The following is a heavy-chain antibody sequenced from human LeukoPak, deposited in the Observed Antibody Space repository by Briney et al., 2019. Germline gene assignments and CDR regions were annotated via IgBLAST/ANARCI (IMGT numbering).Heavy chain of an antibody. D-gene: IGHD6-6*01. CDR3: ARRRLTYSSSSGRSRYYFDS. Sequence: GESLKISCRGSGYSFTSYWIGWVRQMPGKGLEWMGIIYPGDSDTRYRPSFQGQVTISADKSISTAYLQWSSLKASDTAMYYCARRRLTYSSSSGRSRYYFDSWGQGTLVTVSS. J-gene: IGHJ4*02. CDR1: GYSFTSYW. V-gene: IGHV5-51*01. CDR2: IYPGDSDT.